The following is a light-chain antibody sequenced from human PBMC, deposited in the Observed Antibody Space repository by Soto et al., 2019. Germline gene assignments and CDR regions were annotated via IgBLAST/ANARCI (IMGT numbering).Light chain of an antibody. Sequence: EIVLTQSPATLSLSPGNRATLSCRASESVSRYLAWYQQKPGQAPRLLIYDASRATGIPARFSGSGSGTDFTLTITSLEPEDFAVYYCQQRSNWPSTFGGGTKVEIK. CDR1: ESVSRY. V-gene: IGKV3-11*01. J-gene: IGKJ4*01. CDR2: DAS. CDR3: QQRSNWPST.